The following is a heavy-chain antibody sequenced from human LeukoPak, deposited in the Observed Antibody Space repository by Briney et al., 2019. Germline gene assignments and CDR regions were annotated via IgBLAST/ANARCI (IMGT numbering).Heavy chain of an antibody. J-gene: IGHJ4*02. CDR3: ARDGQYSSSAGDFDY. V-gene: IGHV3-11*01. CDR1: GFTFSDYY. Sequence: GGSLRLSCAASGFTFSDYYMSWIRQAPGKGLEWVSYISSSGSTIYYADSVKGRFTISRDNAKNSLYLQMNSLRAEDTAIYYCARDGQYSSSAGDFDYWGQGTLVTVSS. CDR2: ISSSGSTI. D-gene: IGHD6-6*01.